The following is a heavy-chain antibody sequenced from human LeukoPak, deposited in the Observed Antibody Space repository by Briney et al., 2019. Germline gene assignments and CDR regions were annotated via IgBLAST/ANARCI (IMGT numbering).Heavy chain of an antibody. CDR1: GGSISGYY. D-gene: IGHD1-14*01. CDR3: ARHNPGARVFDY. J-gene: IGHJ4*02. Sequence: SKTLSLTCTVSGGSISGYYWSWIRQPPGKGLEWIGYIYYGGSTYYNPSLKSRVTISVDTSRNQFSLKLSSVTAADTAVYYCARHNPGARVFDYWGQGTLVTVSS. V-gene: IGHV4-59*04. CDR2: IYYGGST.